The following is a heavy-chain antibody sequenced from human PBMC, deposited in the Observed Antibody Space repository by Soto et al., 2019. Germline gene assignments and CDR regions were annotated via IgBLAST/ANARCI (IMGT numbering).Heavy chain of an antibody. CDR3: ARVSGSDYYGMDV. J-gene: IGHJ6*02. V-gene: IGHV4-4*02. Sequence: QVQLQESGPGLVKPSGTLSLTCAVSGGSISSSNWWSWVRQPPGKGLEWIGEIYHSGSTNYNPSHQCRVTVSVAKSNNPFSLTLSSVTAADTAVYYCARVSGSDYYGMDVWGQGTTVTVSS. CDR2: IYHSGST. D-gene: IGHD3-10*01. CDR1: GGSISSSNW.